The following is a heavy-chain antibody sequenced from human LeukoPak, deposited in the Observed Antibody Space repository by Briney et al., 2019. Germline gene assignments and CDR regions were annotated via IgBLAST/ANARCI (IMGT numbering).Heavy chain of an antibody. J-gene: IGHJ4*02. D-gene: IGHD6-25*01. Sequence: GTSLRLSCEGSGFTFSRDGMHWVRQAPGKGLEWVALIWYDGSKKYYADSVKGRFTISRDNSKSTVYLQMNSLRAEDTAVYYCSRLSGSRYFDYWGQGTLVTVSS. CDR1: GFTFSRDG. CDR2: IWYDGSKK. V-gene: IGHV3-33*01. CDR3: SRLSGSRYFDY.